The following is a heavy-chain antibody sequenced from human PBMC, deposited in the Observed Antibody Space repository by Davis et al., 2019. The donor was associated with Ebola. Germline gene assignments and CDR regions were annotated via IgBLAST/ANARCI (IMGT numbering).Heavy chain of an antibody. V-gene: IGHV3-23*01. CDR2: FGTSGDT. CDR1: GFTFGDYA. D-gene: IGHD2-21*02. J-gene: IGHJ3*01. Sequence: GGSLRLSCAASGFTFGDYAMSWVRQAPGKGLEWVSTFGTSGDTYYADSVKGRFTISRDNSRNTLYLQMNGLRVEDTAMYYCAKDTANIWFDVWGQGTMVTVSS. CDR3: AKDTANIWFDV.